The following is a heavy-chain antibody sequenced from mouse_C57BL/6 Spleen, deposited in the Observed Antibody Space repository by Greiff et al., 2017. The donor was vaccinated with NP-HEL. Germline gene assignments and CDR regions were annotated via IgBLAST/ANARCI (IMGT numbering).Heavy chain of an antibody. CDR1: GYTFTSYW. CDR2: IHPNSGST. D-gene: IGHD1-1*01. J-gene: IGHJ1*03. CDR3: ARTGSSYLYWYFDV. V-gene: IGHV1-64*01. Sequence: VQLQQPGAELVKPGASVKLSCKASGYTFTSYWMHWVKQRPGQGLEWIGMIHPNSGSTNYNEKFKSKATLTVDKSSSTAYMPLSSLTSEDSAVYYCARTGSSYLYWYFDVWGTGTTVTVSS.